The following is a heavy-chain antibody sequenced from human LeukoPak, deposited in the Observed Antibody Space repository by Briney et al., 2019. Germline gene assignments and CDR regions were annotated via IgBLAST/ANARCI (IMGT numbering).Heavy chain of an antibody. CDR3: ARGLATAAAY. Sequence: PGGSLRLSCAASGFTFSTYPMHWVRQAPGKGLEYLSGISSDGGSTYHANSVKGRFTISRDNSKNTLYLQMGSLRAEDMAVYYCARGLATAAAYWGQGTLVTVSS. V-gene: IGHV3-64*01. J-gene: IGHJ4*02. D-gene: IGHD6-13*01. CDR1: GFTFSTYP. CDR2: ISSDGGST.